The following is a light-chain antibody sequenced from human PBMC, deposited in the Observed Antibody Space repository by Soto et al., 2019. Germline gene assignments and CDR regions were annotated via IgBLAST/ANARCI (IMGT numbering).Light chain of an antibody. Sequence: QSVLTQPASVSGSPGQSITISCTGASSDVGGYNYVSWYQQYPGEAPKLIVYEVTNRPPGVSNRFSGSKSGNTASLTISGLQAEDEADYYCSSYTSSSTLDVFGTGTKVT. V-gene: IGLV2-14*01. CDR1: SSDVGGYNY. CDR3: SSYTSSSTLDV. J-gene: IGLJ1*01. CDR2: EVT.